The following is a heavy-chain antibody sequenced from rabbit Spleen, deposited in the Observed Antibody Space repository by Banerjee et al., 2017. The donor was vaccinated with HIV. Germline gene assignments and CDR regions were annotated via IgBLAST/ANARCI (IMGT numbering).Heavy chain of an antibody. CDR2: IVPIFGVT. Sequence: QEQLVESGGGLVQPGGSLKLSCKASGFDFSTYSMSWVRQAPGKGLEWIGYIVPIFGVTYYASWVNGRFSISRENAQNTVFLQMTSLTAADTATYFCARDLDDVIGWNFGWWGPGTLVTVS. V-gene: IGHV1S47*01. CDR3: ARDLDDVIGWNFGW. J-gene: IGHJ4*01. D-gene: IGHD1-1*01. CDR1: GFDFSTYS.